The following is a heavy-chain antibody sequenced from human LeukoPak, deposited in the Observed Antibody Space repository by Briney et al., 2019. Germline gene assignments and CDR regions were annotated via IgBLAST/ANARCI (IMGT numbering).Heavy chain of an antibody. J-gene: IGHJ6*03. V-gene: IGHV4-59*01. CDR1: GDSLSGDY. CDR2: IYYSGST. CDR3: ARIPRGGNYYYMDV. D-gene: IGHD2-2*02. Sequence: PSETLSLTRTVSGDSLSGDYWCCIREPPRQGVGWVGYIYYSGSTNYNPSLKSRVIISVDTSKNQFSLKLSSVTAADTAVYYCARIPRGGNYYYMDVWGKGTTVTVSS.